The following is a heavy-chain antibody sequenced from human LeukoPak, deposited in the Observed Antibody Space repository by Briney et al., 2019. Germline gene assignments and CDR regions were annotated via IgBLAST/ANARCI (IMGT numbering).Heavy chain of an antibody. J-gene: IGHJ5*01. CDR1: GFTVSGTH. D-gene: IGHD3-16*01. Sequence: GGSLRLSCSASGFTVSGTHMGWVRQAPGKGLERVSAMYTGGTTYYADSVTGRFTVSRDTSRNTLFLHMNSLRAEDTAVYYCAKDEATSGGGLASWGQGTLVIVSS. CDR2: MYTGGTT. CDR3: AKDEATSGGGLAS. V-gene: IGHV3-53*01.